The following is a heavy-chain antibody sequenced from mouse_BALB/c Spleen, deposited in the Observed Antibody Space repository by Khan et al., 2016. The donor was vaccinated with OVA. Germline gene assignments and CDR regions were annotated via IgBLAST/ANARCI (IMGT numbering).Heavy chain of an antibody. CDR2: INPSNGGT. Sequence: VQLQESGAELVKPGASVKLSCKASGYTFTSYYMYWVKQRPGQGLEWIGEINPSNGGTNVNEKFKSKATLTVDKSSSTAYMEVSSLTSEDSAVYYCTRGGYGSPFAYWGPGTLVTVSA. CDR3: TRGGYGSPFAY. V-gene: IGHV1S81*02. D-gene: IGHD1-1*01. CDR1: GYTFTSYY. J-gene: IGHJ3*01.